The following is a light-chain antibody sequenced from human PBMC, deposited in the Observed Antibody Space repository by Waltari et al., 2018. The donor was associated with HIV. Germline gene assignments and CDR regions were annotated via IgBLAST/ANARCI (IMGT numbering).Light chain of an antibody. CDR1: SSTIGAGYD. V-gene: IGLV1-40*01. CDR2: GNS. Sequence: QSVLTQPPSVSGAPGQRVTIPCTGSSSTIGAGYDVHWYQQLPGTAPKLLIYGNSNRPSGVPDRFSGSKSGTSASLAITGLQAEDEADYYCQSYDSSLSAPVVFGGGTKLTVL. CDR3: QSYDSSLSAPVV. J-gene: IGLJ2*01.